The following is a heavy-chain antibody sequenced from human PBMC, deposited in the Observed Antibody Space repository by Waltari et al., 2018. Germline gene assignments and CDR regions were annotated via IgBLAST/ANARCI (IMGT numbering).Heavy chain of an antibody. CDR1: GGSFSGYY. CDR2: INQSGSP. Sequence: QVQLQQWGAGLLKPSETLSLTCAVYGGSFSGYYWSWIRPPPGKGLEWIGEINQSGSPNYHPPLTCRATTSVDTSKKQFSLKVRSVTAADTAVYYCARGPHRNRLQLNNNYSGMDVWGQGTTVTVSS. D-gene: IGHD5-12*01. CDR3: ARGPHRNRLQLNNNYSGMDV. V-gene: IGHV4-34*02. J-gene: IGHJ6*02.